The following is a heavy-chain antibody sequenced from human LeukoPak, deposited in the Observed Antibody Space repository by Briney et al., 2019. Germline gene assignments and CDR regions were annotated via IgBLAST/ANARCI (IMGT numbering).Heavy chain of an antibody. J-gene: IGHJ4*02. V-gene: IGHV1-69*06. CDR3: AREGGGHCSGGSCFFTL. CDR2: INPIFGTA. D-gene: IGHD2-15*01. CDR1: GGTFSSYA. Sequence: SVKVSCKASGGTFSSYAISWVRQAPGQGLERMGGINPIFGTANYAQKFQGRVTITADKSTSTAYMELSSLRSEDTAVYCCAREGGGHCSGGSCFFTLWGQGTLVTVSS.